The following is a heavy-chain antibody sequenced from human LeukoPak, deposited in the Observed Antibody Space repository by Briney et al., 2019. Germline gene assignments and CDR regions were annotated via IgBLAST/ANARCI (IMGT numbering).Heavy chain of an antibody. CDR1: DGSMSPYY. J-gene: IGHJ6*03. CDR3: ARGGYYYLDV. V-gene: IGHV4-59*01. CDR2: IFYNGNT. Sequence: SETLSLTCTVSDGSMSPYYWSWIRQSPGKGLEWIAYIFYNGNTKYNPSLWSRVTISIDTSRNQFSLNLNSVTAADTAVYYCARGGYYYLDVWGKGTTVTVSS.